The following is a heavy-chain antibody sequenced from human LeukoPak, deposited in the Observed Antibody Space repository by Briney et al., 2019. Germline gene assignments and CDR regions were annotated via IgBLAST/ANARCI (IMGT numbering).Heavy chain of an antibody. CDR2: ISGSGGFT. CDR1: GFTFSSYA. CDR3: ARSATVVCYYYYYMDV. D-gene: IGHD4-23*01. V-gene: IGHV3-23*01. Sequence: GGSLRLSCAASGFTFSSYAMSWVRQAPGKGLEWVSGISGSGGFTYYADSVKGRFTISRDNSKNTLYLQMNSLRAEDTAVYYCARSATVVCYYYYYMDVWGKGTTVTVSS. J-gene: IGHJ6*03.